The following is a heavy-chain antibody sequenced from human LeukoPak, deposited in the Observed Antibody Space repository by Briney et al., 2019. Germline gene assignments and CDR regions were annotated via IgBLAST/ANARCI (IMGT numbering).Heavy chain of an antibody. CDR3: ARQGDYYESSGYL. CDR1: GGSISSYY. D-gene: IGHD3-22*01. CDR2: IYYSGST. J-gene: IGHJ5*02. V-gene: IGHV4-59*01. Sequence: SETLSLTCTVSGGSISSYYWSWIRQPPGKGLEWIGYIYYSGSTNYNPSLKSRVTISVDTSKNQFSLKLSSVTAADTAVYYCARQGDYYESSGYLWGQGTLVTVSS.